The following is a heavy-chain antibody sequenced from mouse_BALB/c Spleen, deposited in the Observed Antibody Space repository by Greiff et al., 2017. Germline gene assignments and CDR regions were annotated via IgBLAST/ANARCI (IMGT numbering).Heavy chain of an antibody. CDR1: GFAFSSYD. Sequence: EVKLMESGGGLVKPGGSLKLSCAASGFAFSSYDMSWVRQTPEKRLEWVAYISSGGGSTYYPDTVKGRFTISRDNAKNTLYLQMSSLKSEDTAMYYCASQGIYYGYDRNYWGQGTTLTVSS. CDR2: ISSGGGST. J-gene: IGHJ2*01. CDR3: ASQGIYYGYDRNY. V-gene: IGHV5-12-1*01. D-gene: IGHD2-2*01.